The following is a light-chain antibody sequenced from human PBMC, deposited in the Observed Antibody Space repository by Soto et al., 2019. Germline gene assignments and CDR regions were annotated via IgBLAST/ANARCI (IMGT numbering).Light chain of an antibody. CDR3: QQYNNWPPGT. Sequence: EIVMTQSPATLSVSPGERATLSCRASQSFSSSLAWYQQKPGQAPRLLIYGASTRATGIPARFSGSGSGTEFTLTISSLQSEDFAVYYCQQYNNWPPGTFGQGTKLEIK. CDR2: GAS. V-gene: IGKV3-15*01. J-gene: IGKJ2*01. CDR1: QSFSSS.